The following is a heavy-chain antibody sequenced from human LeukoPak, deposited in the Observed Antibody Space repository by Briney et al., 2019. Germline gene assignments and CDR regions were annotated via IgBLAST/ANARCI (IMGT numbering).Heavy chain of an antibody. J-gene: IGHJ4*02. CDR3: ARDGIARYSGYDPFDY. Sequence: GASVKVSCKASGYTSTSYAMHWVRQAPGQRLEWMGWINAGNGNTKYSQKFQGRVTITRDTSASTAYMELSSLRSEDTAVYYCARDGIARYSGYDPFDYWGQGTLVTVS. D-gene: IGHD5-12*01. CDR2: INAGNGNT. V-gene: IGHV1-3*01. CDR1: GYTSTSYA.